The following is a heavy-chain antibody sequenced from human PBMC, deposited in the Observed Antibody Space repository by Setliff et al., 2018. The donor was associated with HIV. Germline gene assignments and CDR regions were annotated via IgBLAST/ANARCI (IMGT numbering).Heavy chain of an antibody. CDR2: ISNNGGKT. D-gene: IGHD5-18*01. V-gene: IGHV3-23*01. CDR1: GFTFSSYA. CDR3: AKTWIQLWATEDY. J-gene: IGHJ4*02. Sequence: GGSLRLSCAASGFTFSSYATTWVRQAPGKGLEWVSSISNNGGKTYYADSEKGRFTISRDNSKNTLYLQMNSLRAADTAVYYCAKTWIQLWATEDYWGQGTLVTV.